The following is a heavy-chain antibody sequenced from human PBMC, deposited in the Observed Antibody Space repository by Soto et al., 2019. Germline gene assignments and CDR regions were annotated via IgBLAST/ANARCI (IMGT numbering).Heavy chain of an antibody. J-gene: IGHJ5*02. CDR2: IWYDGSNK. Sequence: GGSLRLSCAASGFTFSSYGMHWVRQAPGKGLEWVAVIWYDGSNKYYADSVKGRFTISRDNSKNTLYLQMNSLRAEDTAVYYCASGHYGDSNNWFDPWGQGTLVTVSS. CDR3: ASGHYGDSNNWFDP. CDR1: GFTFSSYG. D-gene: IGHD4-17*01. V-gene: IGHV3-33*01.